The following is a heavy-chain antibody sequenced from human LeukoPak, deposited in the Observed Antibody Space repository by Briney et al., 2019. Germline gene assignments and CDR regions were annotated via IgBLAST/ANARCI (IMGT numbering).Heavy chain of an antibody. CDR1: GGTFSSYA. CDR2: INPSGGST. CDR3: AREGCSSTSCIDY. Sequence: ASVKVSCKASGGTFSSYAISWVRQAPGQGLEWMGIINPSGGSTSYAQKFQGRVTMTRDMSTSTVYMELSSLRSEDTAVYYCAREGCSSTSCIDYWGQGTLVTVSS. D-gene: IGHD2-2*01. V-gene: IGHV1-46*01. J-gene: IGHJ4*02.